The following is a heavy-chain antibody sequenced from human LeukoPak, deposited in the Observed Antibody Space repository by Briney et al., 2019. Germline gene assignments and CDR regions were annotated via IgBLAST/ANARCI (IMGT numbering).Heavy chain of an antibody. CDR1: GFNFSSYE. V-gene: IGHV3-48*03. D-gene: IGHD5-12*01. CDR3: ARGGSHDN. Sequence: GGSLRLSCAASGFNFSSYEMNWVRQTPGKGLEWVSYISGGGSTMYYADSVKGRFTISRDSAKNSLYLQMNSLRAEDTAVYYCARGGSHDNWGQGTLVTVSS. CDR2: ISGGGSTM. J-gene: IGHJ4*02.